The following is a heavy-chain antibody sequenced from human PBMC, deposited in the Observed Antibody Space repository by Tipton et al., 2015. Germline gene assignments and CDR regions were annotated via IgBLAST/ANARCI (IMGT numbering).Heavy chain of an antibody. CDR2: IYWSGST. CDR1: GASTSSGGFA. CDR3: ARVAFGGTTLDN. Sequence: LSLTCAVSGASTSSGGFAWSWIRQPPGKDLEWIGYIYWSGSTYFNPSLKSRVTISLDTSNNQFSLNLPSVTAADTAVYYCARVAFGGTTLDNWGQGALVTVSS. V-gene: IGHV4-30-2*01. J-gene: IGHJ4*02. D-gene: IGHD3-16*01.